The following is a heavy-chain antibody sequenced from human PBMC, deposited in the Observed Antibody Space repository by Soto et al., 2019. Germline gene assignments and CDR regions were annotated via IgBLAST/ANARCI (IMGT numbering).Heavy chain of an antibody. V-gene: IGHV3-15*07. CDR3: TTAYYYGSGDPVSFDI. CDR1: GFTFSNAW. CDR2: IKSKNDGGTT. J-gene: IGHJ3*02. D-gene: IGHD3-10*01. Sequence: GGSLRLSCAASGFTFSNAWMNWVRQAPGKGLEWVGRIKSKNDGGTTDYAAPVKGRFTISRDYSKNTLYLQMNSLKTEDTAVYYCTTAYYYGSGDPVSFDIWGQGTMVTVSS.